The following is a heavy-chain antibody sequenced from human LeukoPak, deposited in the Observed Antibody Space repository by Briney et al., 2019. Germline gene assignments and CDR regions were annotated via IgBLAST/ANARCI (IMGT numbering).Heavy chain of an antibody. CDR2: IYTSGST. J-gene: IGHJ5*02. CDR1: GGSIGSGSYY. V-gene: IGHV4-61*02. CDR3: ARDRRWVGATWDPTDQPAWFDP. D-gene: IGHD1-26*01. Sequence: PSETLSLTCTVSGGSIGSGSYYWSWIRQPAGKGLEWIARIYTSGSTNYNPSLKSRFTISVDTSKNQFSLKLSSVTAADTAVYYCARDRRWVGATWDPTDQPAWFDPWGQGTLVTVSS.